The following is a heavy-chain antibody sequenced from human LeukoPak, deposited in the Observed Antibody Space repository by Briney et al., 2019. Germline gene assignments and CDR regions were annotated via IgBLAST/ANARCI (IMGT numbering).Heavy chain of an antibody. Sequence: ASVKVSCKASGHTANTYGFTWVRQAPGQGLEWIGWIFSYTGQTKYADKFQGRVTMTTDTSKTIAYLELRSLRSDDTAVYFCANVAKGRFFLYYMDDWGEGTTVTVS. CDR1: GHTANTYG. D-gene: IGHD3-3*01. CDR2: IFSYTGQT. V-gene: IGHV1-18*01. CDR3: ANVAKGRFFLYYMDD. J-gene: IGHJ6*03.